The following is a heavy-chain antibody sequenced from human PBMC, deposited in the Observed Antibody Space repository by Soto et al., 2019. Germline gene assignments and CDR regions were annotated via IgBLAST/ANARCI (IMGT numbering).Heavy chain of an antibody. D-gene: IGHD3-22*01. CDR2: ISVSGGST. Sequence: PGGSLRLSCAASGFTFSSYAMTWVRQAPGKGLEWVSAISVSGGSTYYADSVKGRFTISRDNSKNTLYLQMNSLRAEDTAVYYCAKDSRFGNTYDNSGYYHFDYWGQGTLVTVSS. V-gene: IGHV3-23*01. CDR3: AKDSRFGNTYDNSGYYHFDY. CDR1: GFTFSSYA. J-gene: IGHJ4*02.